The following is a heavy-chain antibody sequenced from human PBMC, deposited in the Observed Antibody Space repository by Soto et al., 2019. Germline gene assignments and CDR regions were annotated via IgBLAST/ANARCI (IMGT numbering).Heavy chain of an antibody. V-gene: IGHV3-11*05. CDR2: ISSSTRHT. CDR1: GFTFSDYY. Sequence: QVQLVESGGGLVKPGGSLRLSCAVSGFTFSDYYMTWIRQAPGKGLEWVSYISSSTRHTNYADSVKGRFTISRDNAKNSLVLQMNSRRAEDTAVYYCARGRGAAADYFDFWGQGTLVTVSS. CDR3: ARGRGAAADYFDF. J-gene: IGHJ4*02. D-gene: IGHD6-13*01.